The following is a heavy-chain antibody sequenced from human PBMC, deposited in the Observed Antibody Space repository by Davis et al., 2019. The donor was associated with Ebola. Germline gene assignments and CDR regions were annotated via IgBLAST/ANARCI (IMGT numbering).Heavy chain of an antibody. CDR2: ISSSSSTI. CDR3: ARGRYYYGMDV. Sequence: GESLKISCAASGFTFSSYSMNWVRQAPGKGLEWVSYISSSSSTIYYADSVKGRFTISRDNAKNSLYLQMNSLRAEDTAVYYCARGRYYYGMDVWGQGTTVTVSS. CDR1: GFTFSSYS. J-gene: IGHJ6*02. V-gene: IGHV3-48*04.